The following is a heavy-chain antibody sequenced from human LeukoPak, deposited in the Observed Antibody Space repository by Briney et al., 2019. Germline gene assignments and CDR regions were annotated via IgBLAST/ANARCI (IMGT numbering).Heavy chain of an antibody. J-gene: IGHJ5*02. D-gene: IGHD5-18*01. CDR2: IYYSGST. CDR1: GGSISSYY. Sequence: SETLSLTCTVSGGSISSYYWSWIRQPPGQGLEWIGYIYYSGSTNYHPSLKSRVTISVDTSKNQFSLKLSSVTAADTAVYYCASMTYSYGRINWFDPWGQGTLVTVSS. CDR3: ASMTYSYGRINWFDP. V-gene: IGHV4-59*01.